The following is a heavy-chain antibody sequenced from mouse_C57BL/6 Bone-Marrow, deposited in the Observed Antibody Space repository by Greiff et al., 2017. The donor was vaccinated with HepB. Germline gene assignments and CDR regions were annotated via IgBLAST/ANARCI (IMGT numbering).Heavy chain of an antibody. CDR3: ARVPYYYGSSPYYFDY. D-gene: IGHD1-1*01. Sequence: QVQLQQPGAELVKPGASVKLSCKASGYTFTSYWMHWVKQRPGQGLEWIGMIHPNSGSTNYNEKFKSKATLTVDKSSSTAYMQLSSLTSEDSAVYYCARVPYYYGSSPYYFDYWAKAPLSQSPQ. J-gene: IGHJ2*01. CDR2: IHPNSGST. V-gene: IGHV1-64*01. CDR1: GYTFTSYW.